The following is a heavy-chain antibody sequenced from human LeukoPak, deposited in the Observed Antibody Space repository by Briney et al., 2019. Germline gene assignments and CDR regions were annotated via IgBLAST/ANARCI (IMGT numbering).Heavy chain of an antibody. J-gene: IGHJ5*02. Sequence: SETLSLTCAVYGGSFSGYYWSWIRQPPGKGLEWIGEINHSGSTNYNPSLKSRVIISVDTSKNQFSLKLSSVTAADTAVYYCARRGYYYDSSGYYDWFDPWGQGTLVTVSS. CDR2: INHSGST. V-gene: IGHV4-34*01. CDR3: ARRGYYYDSSGYYDWFDP. CDR1: GGSFSGYY. D-gene: IGHD3-22*01.